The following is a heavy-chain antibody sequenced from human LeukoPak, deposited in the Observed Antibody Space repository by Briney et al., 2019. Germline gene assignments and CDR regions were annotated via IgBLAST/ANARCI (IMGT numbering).Heavy chain of an antibody. J-gene: IGHJ4*02. CDR1: GGTFSSYA. CDR2: IIPIFGTA. Sequence: SVKVSCKASGGTFSSYAISWVRQAPGQGLEWMGRIIPIFGTANYAQKFQGRVTITTDESTSTAYMELSSLRSEDTAVYYSARDRDDYSNYVVSDYWGQGTLVTVSS. CDR3: ARDRDDYSNYVVSDY. D-gene: IGHD4-11*01. V-gene: IGHV1-69*05.